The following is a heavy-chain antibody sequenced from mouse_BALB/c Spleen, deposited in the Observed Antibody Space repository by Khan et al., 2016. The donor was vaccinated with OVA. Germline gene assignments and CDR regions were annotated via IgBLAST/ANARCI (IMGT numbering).Heavy chain of an antibody. Sequence: VQLQESGPGLVAPSQSLSITCTVSGFSLTSYGVNWVRQPPGKGLEWLGVIWAGGSTNYNSALMSRLSISKDNSKSQVFLTINSLHTDDTAMSYCARFYDPYYAMDYWGQGTSVTVSS. J-gene: IGHJ4*01. D-gene: IGHD2-3*01. CDR1: GFSLTSYG. CDR3: ARFYDPYYAMDY. V-gene: IGHV2-9*02. CDR2: IWAGGST.